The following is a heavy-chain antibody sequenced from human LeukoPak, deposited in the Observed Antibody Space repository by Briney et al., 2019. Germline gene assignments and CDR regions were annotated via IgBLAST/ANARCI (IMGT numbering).Heavy chain of an antibody. CDR3: ARAPVAAAGYFDY. CDR2: ISSSSSTI. D-gene: IGHD6-13*01. J-gene: IGHJ4*02. V-gene: IGHV3-48*02. CDR1: GFTFSSYS. Sequence: GGSLRLACAASGFTFSSYSMNLVRQAPGRGLEWVSYISSSSSTIYYADSVKGRFTISRDNAKNSLYLQMNSLRDEDTAVYYCARAPVAAAGYFDYWGQGTLVTVSS.